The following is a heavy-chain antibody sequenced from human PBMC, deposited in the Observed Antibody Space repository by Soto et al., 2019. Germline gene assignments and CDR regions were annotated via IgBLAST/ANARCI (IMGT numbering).Heavy chain of an antibody. D-gene: IGHD2-8*02. Sequence: PXGFLRRRVVSFGITLRSSRMKWVGRVPGKGLQWVSFISGSGATKYYADSVKGRFTISRDHPKNSQYLQMSSLRDENTAGYYCAKYCSCHVCFDYWGQGYVVTVSS. CDR2: ISGSGATK. J-gene: IGHJ4*02. V-gene: IGHV3-48*02. CDR3: AKYCSCHVCFDY. CDR1: GITLRSSR.